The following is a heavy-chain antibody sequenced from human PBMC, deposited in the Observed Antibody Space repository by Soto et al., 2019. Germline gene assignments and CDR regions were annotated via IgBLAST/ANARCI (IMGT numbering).Heavy chain of an antibody. V-gene: IGHV1-18*01. Sequence: QVQLVQSGAEVKKPGASVKVACQASGYTFTSYGISWVRQAPGQGLAWMGWISAYKGNTNNAQKLQGRVTMTTDTSTSTAYMTLRSLRSDDTAVYYCARSSGSAYWCAPWGQGTLVTVSS. CDR3: ARSSGSAYWCAP. J-gene: IGHJ5*02. CDR1: GYTFTSYG. D-gene: IGHD6-6*01. CDR2: ISAYKGNT.